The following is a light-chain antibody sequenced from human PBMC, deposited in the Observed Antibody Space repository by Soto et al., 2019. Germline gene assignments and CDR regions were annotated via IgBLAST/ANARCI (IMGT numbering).Light chain of an antibody. CDR2: DVS. Sequence: DVQMTQSPSTLSASVGDRVTITCRASQSINNLLAWYQQKPGKAPKFLIYDVSTLESGVPSRFSGSGSGTEFTLTISSLQPDDFATYYCQQYNSYWTFGQGTKV. V-gene: IGKV1-5*01. J-gene: IGKJ1*01. CDR1: QSINNL. CDR3: QQYNSYWT.